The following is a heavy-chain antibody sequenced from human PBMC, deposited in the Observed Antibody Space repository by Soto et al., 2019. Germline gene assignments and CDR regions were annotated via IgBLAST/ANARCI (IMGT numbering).Heavy chain of an antibody. CDR2: ISYDGSNK. V-gene: IGHV3-30*18. J-gene: IGHJ6*02. CDR3: AKDHGIAAAGNDYYYGMDV. Sequence: QVQLVESGGGVVQPGRSLRLSCAASGFTFSSYGMHWVRQAPGKGLERVAVISYDGSNKYYADSVKGRFTISRDNSKNTLYLQMNSLRAEDTAVYYCAKDHGIAAAGNDYYYGMDVWGQGTTVTVSS. CDR1: GFTFSSYG. D-gene: IGHD6-13*01.